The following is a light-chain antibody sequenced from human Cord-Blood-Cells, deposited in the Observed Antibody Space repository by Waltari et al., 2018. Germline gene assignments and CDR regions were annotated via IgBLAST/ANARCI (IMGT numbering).Light chain of an antibody. Sequence: DIQMTQSPSSLSASVGDRATITFRASQSLSSYLDWYQQKPGKAPRLLIYAASSLQSGVPSRFSGSGSGTDFTLTISSLQPEDFATYYCQQSYSTPYTFGHGTKLEIK. V-gene: IGKV1-39*01. J-gene: IGKJ2*01. CDR2: AAS. CDR3: QQSYSTPYT. CDR1: QSLSSY.